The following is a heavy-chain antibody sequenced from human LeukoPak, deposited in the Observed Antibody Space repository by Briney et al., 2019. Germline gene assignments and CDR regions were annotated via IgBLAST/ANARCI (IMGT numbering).Heavy chain of an antibody. V-gene: IGHV3-21*01. D-gene: IGHD5-12*01. CDR1: GFTFSSYS. CDR2: ISSSSSYI. J-gene: IGHJ4*02. Sequence: GGSLRLSCAASGFTFSSYSMNWVRQAPGKGLEWVSSISSSSSYIYYADSVKGRFTISRDNAKNSLYLQMNSLRAEDTAVYYCARDPASRGYSGYDTDYWGQGTLVTVSS. CDR3: ARDPASRGYSGYDTDY.